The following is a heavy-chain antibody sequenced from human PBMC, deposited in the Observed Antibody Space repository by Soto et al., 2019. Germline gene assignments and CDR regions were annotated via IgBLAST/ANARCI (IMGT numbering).Heavy chain of an antibody. D-gene: IGHD6-13*01. Sequence: GGSLRLSCEVSGLSFSSSWMSWVRQAPGKGLEWVADINAVGSQVLYAASVMGRFTVSRDNAKKSLFLQMNSLRGEDTTVYYCARDLWEQQLPDYLGHGILVTVSS. V-gene: IGHV3-7*01. CDR2: INAVGSQV. CDR1: GLSFSSSW. J-gene: IGHJ4*01. CDR3: ARDLWEQQLPDY.